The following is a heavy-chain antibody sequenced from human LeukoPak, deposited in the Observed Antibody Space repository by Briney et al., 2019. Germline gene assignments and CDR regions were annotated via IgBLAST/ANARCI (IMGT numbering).Heavy chain of an antibody. CDR1: GYSISSGYY. V-gene: IGHV4-38-2*01. Sequence: SETLSLTRAVSGYSISSGYYWGWIRPPPGKGLEWIGSIYHSGSTYYNPSLKSRVTISVDTSKNQFSLKLSSVTAADTAVYYCARHEYVDTAMVGYMDVWGKGTTVTVSS. CDR3: ARHEYVDTAMVGYMDV. J-gene: IGHJ6*03. CDR2: IYHSGST. D-gene: IGHD5-18*01.